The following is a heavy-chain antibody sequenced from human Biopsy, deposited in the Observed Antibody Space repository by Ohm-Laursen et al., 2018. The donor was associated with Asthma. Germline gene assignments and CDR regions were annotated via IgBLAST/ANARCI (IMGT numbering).Heavy chain of an antibody. J-gene: IGHJ3*02. CDR3: AKESGSNYAFDI. Sequence: SLRLSCTASGFTFSSYGMHWVRQAPGKGLEWVAVISYDGSNKYYADSVKGRFTISRDNSKNTLYLQMNSLRAEDTAVYYCAKESGSNYAFDIWGQGTMVTVPS. CDR2: ISYDGSNK. V-gene: IGHV3-30*18. CDR1: GFTFSSYG. D-gene: IGHD1-1*01.